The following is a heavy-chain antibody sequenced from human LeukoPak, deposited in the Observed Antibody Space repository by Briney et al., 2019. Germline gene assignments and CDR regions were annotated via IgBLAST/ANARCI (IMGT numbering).Heavy chain of an antibody. CDR1: GFTFRNSA. CDR2: FTGGDGSA. Sequence: PGGSLRLSRAASGFTFRNSAMSWVRQAPGKGLEWVSTFTGGDGSAYYADSVKGRFTISRDNSKNTLYLQMNSLRAEDTALYYCAKEGFDYWGQGTLVTVSS. CDR3: AKEGFDY. J-gene: IGHJ4*02. V-gene: IGHV3-23*01.